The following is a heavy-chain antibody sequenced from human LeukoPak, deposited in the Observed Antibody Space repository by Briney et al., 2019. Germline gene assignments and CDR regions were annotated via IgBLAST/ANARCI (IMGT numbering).Heavy chain of an antibody. CDR1: GYTLTAYY. CDR3: ARWDVVVTAIRPSAFDI. CDR2: INPNSGGT. Sequence: ASVKVSCKASGYTLTAYYMHWVRQAPGQGLEWMGWINPNSGGTNYAQKFQGRVTMTRDTSISTAYMELSRLRSDDTAVYYCARWDVVVTAIRPSAFDIWGQGTMVTVSS. V-gene: IGHV1-2*02. J-gene: IGHJ3*02. D-gene: IGHD2-21*02.